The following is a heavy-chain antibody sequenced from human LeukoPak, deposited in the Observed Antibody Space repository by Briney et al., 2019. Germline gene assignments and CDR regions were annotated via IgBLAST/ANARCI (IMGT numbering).Heavy chain of an antibody. V-gene: IGHV3-53*05. J-gene: IGHJ4*02. CDR1: GFTVSSNY. CDR3: ASTRGSNYGSLGD. Sequence: GGSLRLSCAASGFTVSSNYMSWVRQAPGKGLEWVSFIYSGGSTFYAASVKGRFSISRDNSKNPLYLKMNTLRAADTAVYYCASTRGSNYGSLGDWGQGTLVTVSS. CDR2: IYSGGST. D-gene: IGHD5-18*01.